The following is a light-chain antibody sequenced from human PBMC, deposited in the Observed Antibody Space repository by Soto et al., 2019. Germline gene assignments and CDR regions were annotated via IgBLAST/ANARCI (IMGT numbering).Light chain of an antibody. CDR1: QSISSW. Sequence: DIQMTQSPSTLSASVGDRVTITCRASQSISSWLAWYQQKPGKDPNLLIYDAASLESGVPSRFSGSGSGTEFTLTISSLQPDDFATYYCQQYTSDWTFGQGTKVDIK. CDR3: QQYTSDWT. CDR2: DAA. J-gene: IGKJ1*01. V-gene: IGKV1-5*01.